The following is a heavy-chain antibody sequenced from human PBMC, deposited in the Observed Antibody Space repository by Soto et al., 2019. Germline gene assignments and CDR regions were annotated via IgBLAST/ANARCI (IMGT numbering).Heavy chain of an antibody. V-gene: IGHV3-13*05. CDR2: ISAAGDP. CDR1: GFTFRNYD. CDR3: ARTDRDFYGLDV. J-gene: IGHJ6*02. Sequence: EVQLVESGGGLVQPGGSLRLSCEASGFTFRNYDMHWVRQGTGQGLEWVSGISAAGDPDYADSVEGRFTISRENAQNSFFLQMYSLRVGNTAVYYCARTDRDFYGLDVWGQGTTVIVSS.